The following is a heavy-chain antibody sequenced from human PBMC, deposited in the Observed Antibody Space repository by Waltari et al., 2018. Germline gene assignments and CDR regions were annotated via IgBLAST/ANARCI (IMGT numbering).Heavy chain of an antibody. CDR3: TRGGDDSSWYWRN. J-gene: IGHJ4*02. V-gene: IGHV3-7*01. CDR2: INQDGSGK. CDR1: GFHFSNNW. D-gene: IGHD6-13*01. Sequence: EVQLVESGGGLVQPGGSLRLACAASGFHFSNNWMTWVRQAPRKGWEVGAKINQDGSGKYSVWSVKGRFTISRYNAKNSLYLQLNSLRADDTAVYYCTRGGDDSSWYWRNWGQGTLVTVSS.